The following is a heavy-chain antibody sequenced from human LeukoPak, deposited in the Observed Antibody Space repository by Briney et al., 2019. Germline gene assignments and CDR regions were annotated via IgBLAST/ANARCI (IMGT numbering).Heavy chain of an antibody. J-gene: IGHJ4*02. CDR3: ARRNSSGGEGFDY. V-gene: IGHV1-3*01. D-gene: IGHD6-19*01. Sequence: ASVKVSCKASGYTFTSYAMHWVRQAPGQRLEWMGWINAGNGNTKCSQKFQGRVTITRDTSASTGYMELSSLRSEDTAVYYCARRNSSGGEGFDYWGQGTLVTVSS. CDR2: INAGNGNT. CDR1: GYTFTSYA.